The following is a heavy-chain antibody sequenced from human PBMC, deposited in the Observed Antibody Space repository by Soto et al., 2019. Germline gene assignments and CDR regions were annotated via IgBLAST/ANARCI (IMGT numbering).Heavy chain of an antibody. D-gene: IGHD5-18*01. CDR1: GFTFSSYA. Sequence: AGGSLRLSCAASGFTFSSYAMRWVRQAPGKGLEWVAVISYDGSNKYYADSVKGRFTISRDNSKNTLYLQMNSLRAEDTAVYYCARNTAMAHKKFYYYYGMDVWGQGTTVTVSS. CDR2: ISYDGSNK. J-gene: IGHJ6*02. V-gene: IGHV3-30-3*01. CDR3: ARNTAMAHKKFYYYYGMDV.